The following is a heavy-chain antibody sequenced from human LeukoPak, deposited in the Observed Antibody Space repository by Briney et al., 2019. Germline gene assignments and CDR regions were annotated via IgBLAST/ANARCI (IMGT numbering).Heavy chain of an antibody. CDR2: MNPNSGNT. CDR3: ARASNPPMYYYDSSGYYADFDY. V-gene: IGHV1-8*01. Sequence: ASVKVSCKASGYTFTSYDINWVRQATGQGLEWMGWMNPNSGNTGYAQKFQGRVTITRNSSIITAYMELSSLRSEDTAVYYCARASNPPMYYYDSSGYYADFDYWGQGTLVTVSS. CDR1: GYTFTSYD. J-gene: IGHJ4*02. D-gene: IGHD3-22*01.